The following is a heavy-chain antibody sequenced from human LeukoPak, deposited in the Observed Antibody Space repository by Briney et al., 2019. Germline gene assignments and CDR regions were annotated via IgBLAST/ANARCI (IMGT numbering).Heavy chain of an antibody. Sequence: GGSLRLSCAASGFTFSSYAMSWVRQAPGKGLVWLSRMNNDGSTTTYADSVEGRFTISRDNAKNTFFLQMNSLRAEDTAVYYCATSWTSYDYFGYWGQGALVTVSS. V-gene: IGHV3-74*01. D-gene: IGHD2-2*01. CDR2: MNNDGSTT. CDR1: GFTFSSYA. CDR3: ATSWTSYDYFGY. J-gene: IGHJ4*02.